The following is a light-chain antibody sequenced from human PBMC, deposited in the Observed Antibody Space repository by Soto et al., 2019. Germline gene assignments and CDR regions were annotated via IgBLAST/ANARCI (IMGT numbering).Light chain of an antibody. CDR1: SSDVGGYNY. Sequence: QSVLTQAASVSGSPGQSSSISCTRTSSDVGGYNYVSWYQQHPGKAPKFMIYDVSNRPSGVSNRFSGSKSGNTASLTISGLQAEDEADYYCSSYTTSNTRQIVFGTGTKVTVL. J-gene: IGLJ1*01. CDR2: DVS. V-gene: IGLV2-14*01. CDR3: SSYTTSNTRQIV.